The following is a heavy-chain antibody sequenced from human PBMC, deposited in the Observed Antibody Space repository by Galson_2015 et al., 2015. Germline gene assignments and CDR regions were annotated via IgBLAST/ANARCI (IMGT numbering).Heavy chain of an antibody. D-gene: IGHD6-13*01. CDR1: GFTFSSYR. V-gene: IGHV3-21*01. CDR2: ISSSSYI. J-gene: IGHJ6*02. CDR3: ARAVGYSSSWWDYYGMDV. Sequence: SLRLSCAASGFTFSSYRMNWVRQAPGKGLEWVSSISSSSYIYYADSVKGRFTISRDNAKNSLYLQMNSLRAEDTAVYYCARAVGYSSSWWDYYGMDVWGQGTTVTVSS.